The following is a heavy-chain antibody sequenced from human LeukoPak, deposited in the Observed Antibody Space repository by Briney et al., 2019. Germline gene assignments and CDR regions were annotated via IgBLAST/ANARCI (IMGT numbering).Heavy chain of an antibody. V-gene: IGHV1-18*01. CDR3: ARDGYCSSTSCPGYYYYYYMDV. CDR2: ISAYNGNT. CDR1: GYTFTSYG. J-gene: IGHJ6*03. D-gene: IGHD2-2*03. Sequence: GASVKVSCKAAGYTFTSYGISWVRQAPGQGLEWMGWISAYNGNTNYAQKLQGRVTITTDTSTSTAYMELRSLRSDDKDVYYCARDGYCSSTSCPGYYYYYYMDVWGKGTTVTVSS.